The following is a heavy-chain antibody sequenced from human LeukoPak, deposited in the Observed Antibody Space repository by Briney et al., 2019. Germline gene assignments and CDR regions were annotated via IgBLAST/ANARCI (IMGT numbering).Heavy chain of an antibody. CDR3: ARDYCSSTSCPFDP. CDR2: IYYSGST. V-gene: IGHV4-39*07. D-gene: IGHD2-2*01. Sequence: SETLSLTCTVSGGSISSSSYYWGWIRQPPGKGLEWIGGIYYSGSTYYNPSLKSRVTISVDRSKNQFSLKLSSVTAADTAVYYCARDYCSSTSCPFDPWGQGTLVTVSS. J-gene: IGHJ5*02. CDR1: GGSISSSSYY.